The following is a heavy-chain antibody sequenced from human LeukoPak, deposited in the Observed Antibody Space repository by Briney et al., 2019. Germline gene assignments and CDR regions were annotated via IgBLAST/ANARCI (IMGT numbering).Heavy chain of an antibody. CDR2: IIPILGIA. CDR3: ARAPAVGFHYDSSGYYRGPDY. Sequence: SVKVSCKASGYTFTSYGISWVRQAPGQGLEWMGRIIPILGIANYAQKFQGRVTITADKSTSTAYMELSSLRSEDTAVYYCARAPAVGFHYDSSGYYRGPDYWGQGTLVTVSS. D-gene: IGHD3-22*01. CDR1: GYTFTSYG. V-gene: IGHV1-69*04. J-gene: IGHJ4*02.